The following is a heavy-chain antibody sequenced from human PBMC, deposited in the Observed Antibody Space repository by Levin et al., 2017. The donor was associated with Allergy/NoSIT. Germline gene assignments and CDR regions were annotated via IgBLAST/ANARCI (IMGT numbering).Heavy chain of an antibody. J-gene: IGHJ6*02. CDR3: ARGDYYDSSGYPYGMDV. Sequence: ASVKVSCKASGYTFTSYYMHWVRQAPGQGLEWMGIINPSGGSTSYAQKFQGRVTMTRDTSTSTVYMELSSLRSEDTAVYYCARGDYYDSSGYPYGMDVWGQGTTVTVSS. V-gene: IGHV1-46*01. CDR1: GYTFTSYY. D-gene: IGHD3-22*01. CDR2: INPSGGST.